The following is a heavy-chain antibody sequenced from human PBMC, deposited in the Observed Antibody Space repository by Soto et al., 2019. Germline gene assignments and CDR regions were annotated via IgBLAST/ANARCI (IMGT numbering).Heavy chain of an antibody. J-gene: IGHJ4*02. D-gene: IGHD3-22*01. V-gene: IGHV3-23*01. CDR3: AKSPNYYDSSGYYWDY. Sequence: PGGSLRLSCAASGFTFSSYAMSWVRQAPGKGLEWVSAISGSGGSTYYADSVKGRFTISRDNSKNTLYLQMNSLRAEDTAVYYCAKSPNYYDSSGYYWDYWGQGTLVTVSS. CDR2: ISGSGGST. CDR1: GFTFSSYA.